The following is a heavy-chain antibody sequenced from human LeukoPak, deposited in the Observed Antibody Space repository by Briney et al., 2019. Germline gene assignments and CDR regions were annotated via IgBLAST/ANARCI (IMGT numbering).Heavy chain of an antibody. V-gene: IGHV3-7*01. CDR1: GFTFSNYW. D-gene: IGHD3-3*01. CDR2: IKQDGSEE. J-gene: IGHJ2*01. Sequence: PGGSLRLSCATSGFTFSNYWMSWVRQAPGKGLERVANIKQDGSEEYYVDSVKGRFTISRDNAKDSLSLQMNSLRVEDTAVYYCARNGRVLEWVYWYFDLWGRGTLVTVSS. CDR3: ARNGRVLEWVYWYFDL.